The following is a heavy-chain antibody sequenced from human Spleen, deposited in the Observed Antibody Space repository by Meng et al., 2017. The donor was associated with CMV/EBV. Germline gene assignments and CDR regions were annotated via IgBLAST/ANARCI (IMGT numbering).Heavy chain of an antibody. D-gene: IGHD2-2*01. CDR1: GGSVKSGSYY. Sequence: SETLSLTCTVSGGSVKSGSYYWSWIRQPPGKGLEWIGHIYYSGSTNYSPSLKSRVTISVDTSKNQFSLKLSSVTAADTAVYYCARGWASTPYGMDVWGQGTTVTVSS. CDR3: ARGWASTPYGMDV. V-gene: IGHV4-61*01. CDR2: IYYSGST. J-gene: IGHJ6*02.